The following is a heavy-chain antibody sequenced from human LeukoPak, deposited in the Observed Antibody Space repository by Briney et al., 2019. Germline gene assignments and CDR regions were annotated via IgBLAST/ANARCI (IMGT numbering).Heavy chain of an antibody. Sequence: ASVKVSCKASGYTFTGYYMHWVRQAPGQGLEWMGWINPNSGGTNCAQKFQGRVTMTRDTSINTAYMELSSLRFDDTAVYYCARGATAGRFSLRPTGAYYXDVXXXGTXVTVSS. CDR3: ARGATAGRFSLRPTGAYYXDV. CDR1: GYTFTGYY. V-gene: IGHV1-2*02. CDR2: INPNSGGT. D-gene: IGHD6-13*01. J-gene: IGHJ6*03.